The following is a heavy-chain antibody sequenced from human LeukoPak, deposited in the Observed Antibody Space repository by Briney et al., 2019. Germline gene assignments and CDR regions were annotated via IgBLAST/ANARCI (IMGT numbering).Heavy chain of an antibody. CDR2: ISWNSGSI. J-gene: IGHJ4*02. V-gene: IGHV3-9*01. CDR1: GFTFDDYA. Sequence: GGSLRLSCAASGFTFDDYAMHWVRQAPGKGLEWVSGISWNSGSIGYADSVKGRFTISRDNAKNSLYLQMNSLRAEDTAVYYCAREYDVLTAGLDFWGQGTLVTVSS. D-gene: IGHD3/OR15-3a*01. CDR3: AREYDVLTAGLDF.